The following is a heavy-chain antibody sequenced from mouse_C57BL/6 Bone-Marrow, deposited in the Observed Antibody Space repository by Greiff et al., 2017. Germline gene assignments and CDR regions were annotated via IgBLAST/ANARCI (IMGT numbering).Heavy chain of an antibody. J-gene: IGHJ2*01. Sequence: VKLMESGPELVKPGASVKISCKASGYAFSSSWMNWVKQRPGKGLEWIGRIYPGDGDTNYNGKFKGKATLTADKSSSTAYMQLSSLTSEDSAVYFCARRNWDHFDYWGQGTTRTVSS. CDR3: ARRNWDHFDY. V-gene: IGHV1-82*01. CDR1: GYAFSSSW. D-gene: IGHD4-1*01. CDR2: IYPGDGDT.